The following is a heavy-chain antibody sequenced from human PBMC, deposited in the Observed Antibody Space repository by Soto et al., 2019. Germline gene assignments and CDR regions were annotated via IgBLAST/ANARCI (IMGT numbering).Heavy chain of an antibody. CDR2: IFCTGRT. D-gene: IGHD3-22*01. J-gene: IGHJ6*04. CDR3: TRDRGPSSRGNSFLF. V-gene: IGHV4-31*03. CDR1: GGSISSGGFY. Sequence: PSETLSLTCTVSGGSISSGGFYWTWILHHPGKGLEWIAYIFCTGRTYYNPSLRSRITISVDTSKNQFSLKLNSVTVAETAVYYCTRDRGPSSRGNSFLFWRKGTRVIAAS.